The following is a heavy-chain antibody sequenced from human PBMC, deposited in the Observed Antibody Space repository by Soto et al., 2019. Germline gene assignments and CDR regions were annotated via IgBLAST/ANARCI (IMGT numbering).Heavy chain of an antibody. D-gene: IGHD1-1*01. J-gene: IGHJ5*02. CDR2: IYYSGST. CDR1: GGSISSGDYY. Sequence: QVQLQESGPGLVKPSQTLSLTCTVSGGSISSGDYYWSWIRQPPGKGLEWIGYIYYSGSTYYNPYLKSLVNISVDTSKHHFSLKLSSVTAADTAVYYCARVKGRELEVRWFDPWGQGTLVAVSS. CDR3: ARVKGRELEVRWFDP. V-gene: IGHV4-30-4*01.